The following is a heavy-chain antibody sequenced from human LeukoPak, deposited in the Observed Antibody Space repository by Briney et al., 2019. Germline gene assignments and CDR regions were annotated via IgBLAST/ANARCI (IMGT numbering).Heavy chain of an antibody. V-gene: IGHV1-2*06. D-gene: IGHD3-10*01. CDR3: ARIMVRGAIHY. Sequence: ASVKVSCKASGYTCTGYYMHWVRQAPGQGLEWMGRINPNSGGTNYAQKFQGRVTMTRDTSISTAYMELSRLRSDDTAVYYCARIMVRGAIHYWGQGTLVTVSS. CDR1: GYTCTGYY. J-gene: IGHJ4*02. CDR2: INPNSGGT.